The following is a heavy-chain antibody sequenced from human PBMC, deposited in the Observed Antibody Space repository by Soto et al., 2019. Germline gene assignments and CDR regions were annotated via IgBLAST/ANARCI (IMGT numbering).Heavy chain of an antibody. CDR1: GFTFRTSA. CDR2: VSYDGSLK. D-gene: IGHD6-6*01. Sequence: VQLVESGGGMVQPGRSLTLSCAASGFTFRTSAMHWVRQAPGKGLQWVAFVSYDGSLKYYADSVKGRFTISRDNSNNTVLLQMNNLRPEDTAVYYCAREDFASRPPPYYYYGMDVWGRGTTVTVSS. J-gene: IGHJ6*02. V-gene: IGHV3-30-3*01. CDR3: AREDFASRPPPYYYYGMDV.